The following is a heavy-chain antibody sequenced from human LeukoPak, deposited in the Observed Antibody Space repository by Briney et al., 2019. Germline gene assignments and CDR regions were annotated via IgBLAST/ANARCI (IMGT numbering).Heavy chain of an antibody. J-gene: IGHJ4*02. CDR3: ARECITMVRGVVIAPDY. V-gene: IGHV1-2*02. CDR2: INPNSGGT. D-gene: IGHD3-10*01. CDR1: GYTFTGYY. Sequence: ASVKVSCKASGYTFTGYYMHWVRQAPGQGLEWMGWINPNSGGTNYAQKFQGRVTMTRDTSISKAYMELSRLRSDDTAVYYCARECITMVRGVVIAPDYWGQGTLVTVSS.